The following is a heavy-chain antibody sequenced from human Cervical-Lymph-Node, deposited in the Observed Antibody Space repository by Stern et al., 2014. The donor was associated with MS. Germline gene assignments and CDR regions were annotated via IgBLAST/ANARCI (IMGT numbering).Heavy chain of an antibody. CDR2: IILIFGTT. J-gene: IGHJ4*02. Sequence: VQLVQSGAEVKRPGSSVRVSCKASGGTFSTSSISWVRQAPGQGLELMGGIILIFGTTNYAQKFQGRVTISADKSTSTAYLDLSGLRSEDTAMYYCARYSGTFYFDYWGQGTLVTVSS. D-gene: IGHD1-26*01. CDR1: GGTFSTSS. CDR3: ARYSGTFYFDY. V-gene: IGHV1-69*06.